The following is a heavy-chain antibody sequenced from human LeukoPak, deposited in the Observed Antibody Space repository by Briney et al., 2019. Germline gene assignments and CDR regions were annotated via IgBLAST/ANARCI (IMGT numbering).Heavy chain of an antibody. Sequence: GGSLRLSCAASGFTFSSYWMSWVRQAPGKGLEWVANIKQDGSEKYYVDSVKGRFTISRDNAKNSLYLQMNSLRAEDTAVYYCARDSRFSWYDVLNFDYWGQGTLVTVSS. CDR1: GFTFSSYW. CDR3: ARDSRFSWYDVLNFDY. D-gene: IGHD5-12*01. V-gene: IGHV3-7*01. CDR2: IKQDGSEK. J-gene: IGHJ4*02.